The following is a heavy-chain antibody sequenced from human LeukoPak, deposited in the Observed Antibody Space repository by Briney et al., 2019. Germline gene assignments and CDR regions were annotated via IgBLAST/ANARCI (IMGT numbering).Heavy chain of an antibody. D-gene: IGHD6-19*01. J-gene: IGHJ4*02. Sequence: SETLSLTCTVSGGSISSYYWSWIRQPPGKGLEWIGYSYYSGSTNYNPSLKSRVTISLDTSKNQFSLKLNPLTAADTAVYYCARGGLSSGWYGWGQGTLVTVSS. V-gene: IGHV4-59*01. CDR1: GGSISSYY. CDR2: SYYSGST. CDR3: ARGGLSSGWYG.